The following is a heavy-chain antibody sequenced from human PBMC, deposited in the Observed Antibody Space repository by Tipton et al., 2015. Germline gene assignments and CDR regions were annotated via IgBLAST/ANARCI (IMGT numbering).Heavy chain of an antibody. CDR1: GGSITSDY. J-gene: IGHJ5*02. CDR3: ARDRDVGATNYFDP. V-gene: IGHV4-59*01. D-gene: IGHD1-26*01. CDR2: IYYSGNT. Sequence: TLSLTCTVSGGSITSDYWSWTRQPPGKGLEWIGYIYYSGNTFYNPSLKSRVTISVDTSKNQFSLKMRSVTSADTAVYYCARDRDVGATNYFDPWGQGTLVTVSS.